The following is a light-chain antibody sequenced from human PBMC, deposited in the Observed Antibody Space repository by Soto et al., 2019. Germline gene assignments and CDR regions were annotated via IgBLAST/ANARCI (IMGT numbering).Light chain of an antibody. CDR1: RTDVADGYDY. V-gene: IGLV2-14*03. CDR3: TSYTSSTPLYA. Sequence: QSVLTQPASVSGSPGQSIAISCTGVRTDVADGYDYVSWYQQHPGQAPQLIIYDVSNRPSGVSDRFSGSKSGNTASLTISGLQAEDEAEYYCTSYTSSTPLYAFGTRTKVTVL. CDR2: DVS. J-gene: IGLJ1*01.